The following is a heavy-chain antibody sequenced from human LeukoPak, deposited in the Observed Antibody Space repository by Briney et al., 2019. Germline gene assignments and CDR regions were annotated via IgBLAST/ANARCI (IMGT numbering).Heavy chain of an antibody. Sequence: PGGSLRLSCAASGFTFDDYSMHWVRQAPGKGLEWVSGISWNSGSIGYADSVKGRFTISRDNAKNSLYLQMNSLRAEDTALYYCAKDRRDNGAHDAFDIWGQGTMVTVSS. CDR2: ISWNSGSI. CDR3: AKDRRDNGAHDAFDI. CDR1: GFTFDDYS. J-gene: IGHJ3*02. D-gene: IGHD1-1*01. V-gene: IGHV3-9*01.